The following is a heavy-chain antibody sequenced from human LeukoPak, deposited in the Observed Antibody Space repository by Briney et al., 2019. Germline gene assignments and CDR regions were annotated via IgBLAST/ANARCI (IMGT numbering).Heavy chain of an antibody. CDR1: GFTFSTYA. V-gene: IGHV3-23*01. Sequence: PGGSLRLSCAASGFTFSTYAMSWVRQAPGKGLEWVSTISGSGDTTYSADSVKGRFTISRDNSKNTLFLQMNSLRAEDTAVYYCATVTMVRGVKIDYWGQGTLVTVSS. J-gene: IGHJ4*02. D-gene: IGHD3-10*01. CDR3: ATVTMVRGVKIDY. CDR2: ISGSGDTT.